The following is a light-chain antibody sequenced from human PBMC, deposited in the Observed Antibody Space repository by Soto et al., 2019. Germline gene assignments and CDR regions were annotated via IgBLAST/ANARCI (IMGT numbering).Light chain of an antibody. V-gene: IGKV3-11*01. J-gene: IGKJ4*01. CDR1: QSVSSY. CDR2: DAS. CDR3: QQRSDWPLT. Sequence: EIVLTQSPATLSLSPGERATLSCRASQSVSSYLGWYQQKPGQSPRLLIYDASNRATGIPARFSGSGSGTDFTLTISSLEPEDFAVYYCQQRSDWPLTFGGGTKVEI.